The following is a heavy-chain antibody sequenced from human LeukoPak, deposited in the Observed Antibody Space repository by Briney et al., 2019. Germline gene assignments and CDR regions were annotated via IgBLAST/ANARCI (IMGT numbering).Heavy chain of an antibody. CDR2: IYSGGST. J-gene: IGHJ4*02. Sequence: GGSLRLSCAASGFTVSSNYMSWVRQAPGKGLEWVSVIYSGGSTYYADSVKGRFTISRDNSKNTLYLQMNSLRAEDTAVYYCAREVRWVYGDLQAGYFDYWGQGTLVTVSS. V-gene: IGHV3-53*01. CDR1: GFTVSSNY. D-gene: IGHD4-17*01. CDR3: AREVRWVYGDLQAGYFDY.